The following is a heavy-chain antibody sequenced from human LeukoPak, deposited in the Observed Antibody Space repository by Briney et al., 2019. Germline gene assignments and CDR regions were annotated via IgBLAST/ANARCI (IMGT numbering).Heavy chain of an antibody. CDR1: GFTFTSYA. J-gene: IGHJ4*01. D-gene: IGHD2-2*01. V-gene: IGHV3-23*01. Sequence: PGGSLRLSCAASGFTFTSYAMGWVRQAPVKGLEWVSSIGTSGRETFYADSVKGRFTITRDNSKNTLYLQMNNLRAEDAAVYYCARAVCRSDTSRRVPGLYSFDDWGLGTLVTVSS. CDR3: ARAVCRSDTSRRVPGLYSFDD. CDR2: IGTSGRET.